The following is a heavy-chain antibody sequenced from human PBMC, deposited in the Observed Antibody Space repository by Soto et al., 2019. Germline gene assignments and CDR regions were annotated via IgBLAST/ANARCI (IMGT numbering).Heavy chain of an antibody. D-gene: IGHD1-26*01. J-gene: IGHJ4*02. Sequence: SETLSLTCTVSGGSISPYYWSWIRQSPGMGLEMIGYVYYTGSTIYNPSLKSRLTISVDTSNNQFSLKLTSVTAADTAVYYCARMPYTGSNPPFDYWGRGILVTVSS. V-gene: IGHV4-59*01. CDR2: VYYTGST. CDR1: GGSISPYY. CDR3: ARMPYTGSNPPFDY.